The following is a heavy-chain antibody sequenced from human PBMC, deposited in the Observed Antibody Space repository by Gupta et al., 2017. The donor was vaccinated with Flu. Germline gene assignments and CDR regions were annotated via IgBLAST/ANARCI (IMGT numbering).Heavy chain of an antibody. J-gene: IGHJ4*02. Sequence: EVQLVESGGGLLKPRGSLRRACAASGFTSSSYTMNWVRQAPGKGLEWVSSISSSSSYIYYADSVKGRITITRDNAKNSLYLQMNSLRAEDKAVYYCARRVVVAATRKIRHFDYWGQGTLVTVSS. CDR3: ARRVVVAATRKIRHFDY. CDR1: GFTSSSYT. CDR2: ISSSSSYI. D-gene: IGHD2-15*01. V-gene: IGHV3-21*01.